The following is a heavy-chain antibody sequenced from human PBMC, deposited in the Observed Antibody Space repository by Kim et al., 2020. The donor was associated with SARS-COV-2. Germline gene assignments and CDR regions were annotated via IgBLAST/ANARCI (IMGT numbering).Heavy chain of an antibody. D-gene: IGHD3-10*01. V-gene: IGHV5-51*01. J-gene: IGHJ6*02. CDR1: GYSFTSYW. CDR2: IYPGDSDT. Sequence: GESLKISCKGSGYSFTSYWIGWVRQMPGKGLEWMGIIYPGDSDTRYSPSFQGQVTISADKSISTAYLQWSSLKASDTAMYYCARHSDIGARSTDGSGSWGYYYYGMDVWGQGTTVTVSS. CDR3: ARHSDIGARSTDGSGSWGYYYYGMDV.